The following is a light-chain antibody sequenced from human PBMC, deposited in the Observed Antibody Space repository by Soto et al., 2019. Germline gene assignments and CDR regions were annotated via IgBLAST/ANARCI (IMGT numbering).Light chain of an antibody. Sequence: QSVLTQPASVSGSPGQSISISCTGTISDFGGYNYVSWYQQHPGKTPKLLIYEVTNRPSGVSSRFSASKSGNTASLTISGLQAEEEADYYCTSYTDTSVYVFGTGTKVTVL. CDR3: TSYTDTSVYV. J-gene: IGLJ1*01. V-gene: IGLV2-14*01. CDR2: EVT. CDR1: ISDFGGYNY.